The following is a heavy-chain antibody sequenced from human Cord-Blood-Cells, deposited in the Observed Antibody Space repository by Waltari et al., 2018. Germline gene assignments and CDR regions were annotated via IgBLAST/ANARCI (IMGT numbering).Heavy chain of an antibody. CDR1: GFTFSSYG. J-gene: IGHJ4*02. CDR3: ARDKLGIFDY. V-gene: IGHV3-33*01. Sequence: QVQLVESGGGVVQPGRSLRLSCAASGFTFSSYGMHWVRQAPGNGLELVAVIWFDGSNKDYADSVDGRFTISIDKSKNTRYLQINSLSAEDTAVYYCARDKLGIFDYWGQGTLVTVSS. D-gene: IGHD7-27*01. CDR2: IWFDGSNK.